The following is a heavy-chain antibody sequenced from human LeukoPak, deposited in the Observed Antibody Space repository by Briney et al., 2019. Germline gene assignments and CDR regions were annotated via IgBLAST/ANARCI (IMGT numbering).Heavy chain of an antibody. CDR2: IWYDASNK. CDR1: GFTFSSFG. V-gene: IGHV3-33*01. D-gene: IGHD6-13*01. J-gene: IGHJ4*02. Sequence: PGGSLRLSCAASGFTFSSFGMHWVRQAPGKGLEWVAVIWYDASNKYYADSVKGRFTISRDNSKNTLYLQMNSLSAEDTALYYCARVSRVAYTSSWYLDYWGQGTLVTVSS. CDR3: ARVSRVAYTSSWYLDY.